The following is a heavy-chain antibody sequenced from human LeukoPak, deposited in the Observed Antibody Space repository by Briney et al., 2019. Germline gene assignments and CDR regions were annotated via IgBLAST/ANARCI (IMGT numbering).Heavy chain of an antibody. Sequence: GGSLRLSCAASGFTFSSYSMNWVRQAPGKGLEWVPSISSSSSYIYYADSVKGRFTISRDNAKNSLYLQMNSLRAEDTAVYYCARANYIAAAGTHPSVLSRYYYGMDVWGQGTTVTVSS. CDR1: GFTFSSYS. J-gene: IGHJ6*02. V-gene: IGHV3-21*01. D-gene: IGHD6-13*01. CDR2: ISSSSSYI. CDR3: ARANYIAAAGTHPSVLSRYYYGMDV.